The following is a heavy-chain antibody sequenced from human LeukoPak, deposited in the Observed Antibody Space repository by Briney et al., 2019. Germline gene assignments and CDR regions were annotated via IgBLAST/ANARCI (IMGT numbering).Heavy chain of an antibody. J-gene: IGHJ5*02. V-gene: IGHV3-33*05. CDR2: IAYDGSRK. CDR1: GFTFSGYG. CDR3: AREDYGGYNWFDP. Sequence: GGSLRLSCAGSGFTFSGYGMHWVRQAPGKGLEWVTGIAYDGSRKHYADSVKGRFTISRDNSKNTLYLQMNSLRAEDTAVYYCAREDYGGYNWFDPWGQGTLVTVSS. D-gene: IGHD4-23*01.